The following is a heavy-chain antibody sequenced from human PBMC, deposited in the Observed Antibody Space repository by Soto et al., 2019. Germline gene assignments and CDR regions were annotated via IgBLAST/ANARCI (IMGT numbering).Heavy chain of an antibody. Sequence: GGSLRLSCAASGFTFSSYGMHWVRQAPGKGLEWVAVISYDGSNKYYADSVKGRFTISRDNSKNTLYLQMNSLRAEDTAVYYCAKDEVAVVSRYLQHWGQGTLVTVSS. CDR2: ISYDGSNK. J-gene: IGHJ1*01. CDR1: GFTFSSYG. CDR3: AKDEVAVVSRYLQH. V-gene: IGHV3-30*18. D-gene: IGHD2-21*01.